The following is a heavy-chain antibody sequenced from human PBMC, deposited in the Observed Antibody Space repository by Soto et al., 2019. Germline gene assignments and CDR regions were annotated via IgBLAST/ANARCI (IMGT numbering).Heavy chain of an antibody. D-gene: IGHD5-18*01. CDR2: IIPIFGTA. V-gene: IGHV1-69*01. CDR3: AREDTAMVNWFDP. CDR1: GGTFSSYA. J-gene: IGHJ5*02. Sequence: VKVSCKASGGTFSSYAISWVRQAPGQGLEWMGGIIPIFGTANYAQKFQGRVTITADESTSTAYMELSSLRSEDTAVYYCAREDTAMVNWFDPWGQGTLVTVSS.